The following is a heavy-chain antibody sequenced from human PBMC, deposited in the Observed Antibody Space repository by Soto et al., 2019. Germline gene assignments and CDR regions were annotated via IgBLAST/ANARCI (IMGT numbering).Heavy chain of an antibody. CDR2: ISDSGDKT. Sequence: EVQLLESGGGLVQPGGSLRLSCAVSGFTFSAYAMTWVRQGPGKGLEWVSAISDSGDKTYYADSVKGRFTISRDNSKKTLFLQMNSLRADDTAAYYCATRPTTVTTRDFDYWGQGTLVTVSS. CDR3: ATRPTTVTTRDFDY. J-gene: IGHJ4*02. CDR1: GFTFSAYA. D-gene: IGHD4-17*01. V-gene: IGHV3-23*01.